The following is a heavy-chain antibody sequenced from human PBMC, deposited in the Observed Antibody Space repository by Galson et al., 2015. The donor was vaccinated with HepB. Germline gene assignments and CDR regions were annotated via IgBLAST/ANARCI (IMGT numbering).Heavy chain of an antibody. CDR2: ISSSSSYI. CDR1: GFTFSSYS. CDR3: ARSETYYYDSSGYYIYFDY. J-gene: IGHJ4*02. D-gene: IGHD3-22*01. Sequence: SLRLSCAASGFTFSSYSMNWVRQAPGKGLEWVSSISSSSSYIYYADSVKGRFTISRDNAKNSLYLQMNSLRAEDTAVYYCARSETYYYDSSGYYIYFDYWGQGTLVTVSS. V-gene: IGHV3-21*01.